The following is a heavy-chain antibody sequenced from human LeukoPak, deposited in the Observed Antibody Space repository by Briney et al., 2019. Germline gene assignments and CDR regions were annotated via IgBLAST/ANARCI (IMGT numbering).Heavy chain of an antibody. J-gene: IGHJ4*02. V-gene: IGHV3-74*01. CDR2: INSDGSST. CDR3: VRAAPTLDY. CDR1: GFTFSNYW. D-gene: IGHD4-17*01. Sequence: GGSLRLSCTASGFTFSNYWMHRVRQPPGKGLVWVSRINSDGSSTIYADSVKGRFTISRDNAKNTLYLQMNSLRTEDTAVYYCVRAAPTLDYWGQGTLVTVSA.